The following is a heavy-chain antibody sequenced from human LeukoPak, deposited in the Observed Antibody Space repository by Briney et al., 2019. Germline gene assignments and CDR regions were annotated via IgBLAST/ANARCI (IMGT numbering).Heavy chain of an antibody. Sequence: SVKVSCKASGGTFSSYAISWVRQAPGQGLEWMAGIIPIFDTANYAQKFQGRVTITADESTSTAYMELSSLRSEDTAVYYCASDAEGYCSSTSCYHDAFDIWGQGTMVTVSS. J-gene: IGHJ3*02. D-gene: IGHD2-2*01. CDR2: IIPIFDTA. CDR1: GGTFSSYA. V-gene: IGHV1-69*13. CDR3: ASDAEGYCSSTSCYHDAFDI.